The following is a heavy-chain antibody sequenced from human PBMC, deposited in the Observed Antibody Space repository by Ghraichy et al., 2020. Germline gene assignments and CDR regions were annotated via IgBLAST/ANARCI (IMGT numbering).Heavy chain of an antibody. CDR2: INHSGST. Sequence: SETLSLTCAVYGGSFSGYYWSWIRQPPGKGLEWIGEINHSGSTNYNPSLKSRVTISVDTSKNQFSLKLSSVTAADTAVYYCARDGYSSGWYSLPFDYWGQGTLVTVSS. CDR3: ARDGYSSGWYSLPFDY. J-gene: IGHJ4*02. V-gene: IGHV4-34*01. CDR1: GGSFSGYY. D-gene: IGHD6-19*01.